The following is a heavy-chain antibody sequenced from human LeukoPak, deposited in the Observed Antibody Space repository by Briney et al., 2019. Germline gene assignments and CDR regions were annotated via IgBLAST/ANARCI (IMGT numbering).Heavy chain of an antibody. Sequence: SETLSLTCAVYGVSFSGYYWSWIRQPPGKGLEWIGEINHSGSTNYNPSLKSRVTISVDTPKNQFSLKLSSVTAADTAVYYCATTNRITMVRVCCYYGMDAWGQGTTVTVSS. CDR2: INHSGST. CDR1: GVSFSGYY. J-gene: IGHJ6*02. CDR3: ATTNRITMVRVCCYYGMDA. D-gene: IGHD3-10*01. V-gene: IGHV4-34*01.